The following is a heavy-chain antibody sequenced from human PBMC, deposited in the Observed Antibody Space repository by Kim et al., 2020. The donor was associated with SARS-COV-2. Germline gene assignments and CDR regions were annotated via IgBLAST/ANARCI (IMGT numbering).Heavy chain of an antibody. CDR3: ARDRLEQWLFDFDY. D-gene: IGHD6-19*01. V-gene: IGHV3-33*01. CDR2: IWYDGSNK. CDR1: GFTFSSYG. Sequence: GGSLRLSCAASGFTFSSYGMHWVRQAPGKGLEWVAVIWYDGSNKYYADSVKGRFTISRDNSKNTLYLQMNSLRAEDTAVYYCARDRLEQWLFDFDYWGQGTLVTVSS. J-gene: IGHJ4*02.